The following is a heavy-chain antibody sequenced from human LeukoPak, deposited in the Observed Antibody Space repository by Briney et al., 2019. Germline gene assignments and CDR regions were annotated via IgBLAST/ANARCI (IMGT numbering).Heavy chain of an antibody. D-gene: IGHD5-24*01. CDR1: GGSISSGSYY. Sequence: NSSETLSLTCTVSGGSISSGSYYWSWIRQPAGKGLEWIGHIYTSGSTNYNPSLKSRVTISVDTSKNQFSLQLNSVTPEDTAVYYCARGWLQSGFDSWGQGTLVTVSS. J-gene: IGHJ4*02. V-gene: IGHV4-61*09. CDR2: IYTSGST. CDR3: ARGWLQSGFDS.